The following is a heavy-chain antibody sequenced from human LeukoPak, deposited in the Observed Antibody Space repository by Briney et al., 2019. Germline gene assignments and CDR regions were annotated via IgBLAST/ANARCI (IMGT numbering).Heavy chain of an antibody. Sequence: PSETLSLTCTVSGGSISSYYWSWIRQPPGRGLELIGYMHHSGNTNYNPSLKSRVTMSEDTSKNQISLKLSSVTAADTAVYFCARNRDYFDYWGQGNLVTVSS. D-gene: IGHD1-14*01. V-gene: IGHV4-59*01. CDR2: MHHSGNT. CDR3: ARNRDYFDY. CDR1: GGSISSYY. J-gene: IGHJ4*02.